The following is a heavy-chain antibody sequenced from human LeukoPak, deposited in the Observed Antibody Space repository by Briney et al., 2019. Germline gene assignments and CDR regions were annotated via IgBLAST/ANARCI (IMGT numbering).Heavy chain of an antibody. CDR3: ARGCSSTCYSTFDY. V-gene: IGHV3-23*01. J-gene: IGHJ4*02. CDR1: GFTVSNYA. D-gene: IGHD2-2*01. Sequence: GGSLRLSCAVSGFTVSNYAMHWVRQAPGKGLEWVSGFSQTGDRTYYADSVKGRFTISRDNSRNSLYLQMNSLRVEDTAVYYCARGCSSTCYSTFDYWGQGSLVTVSS. CDR2: FSQTGDRT.